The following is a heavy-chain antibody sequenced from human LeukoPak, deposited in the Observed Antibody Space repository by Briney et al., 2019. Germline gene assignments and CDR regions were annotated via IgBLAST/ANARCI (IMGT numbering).Heavy chain of an antibody. Sequence: SVKVSCKASLGTFSSYAISWVRQAPGQGLEWMGRIIPILGVANQAQKFQGRVTITADKSTSTAYMELSSLRSEDTAVYYCARDRISQQTYSYDSSAYLFDYWGQGTLVTVSS. CDR2: IIPILGVA. J-gene: IGHJ4*02. D-gene: IGHD3-22*01. CDR3: ARDRISQQTYSYDSSAYLFDY. CDR1: LGTFSSYA. V-gene: IGHV1-69*04.